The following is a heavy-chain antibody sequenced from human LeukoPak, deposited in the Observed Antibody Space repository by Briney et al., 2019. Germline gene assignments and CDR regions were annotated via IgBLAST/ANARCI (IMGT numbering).Heavy chain of an antibody. J-gene: IGHJ4*02. CDR1: GXTFSSYG. CDR2: ISYDGSNK. D-gene: IGHD3-10*01. V-gene: IGHV3-30*18. CDR3: AKGHRTLWFGELLSYYFDY. Sequence: GRSLRLSCAASGXTFSSYGMHWVRQAPGKGLEWVVVISYDGSNKYYADSVKGRFTISRDNSKNTLYLQMNSLRAEDTAVYYCAKGHRTLWFGELLSYYFDYWGQGTLVTVSS.